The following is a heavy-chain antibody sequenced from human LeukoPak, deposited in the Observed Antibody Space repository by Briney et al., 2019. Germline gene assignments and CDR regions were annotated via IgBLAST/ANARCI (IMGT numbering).Heavy chain of an antibody. J-gene: IGHJ4*01. CDR3: AREDGAFHD. D-gene: IGHD5-24*01. CDR1: RFTLGNYW. CDR2: MKPDRSDQ. V-gene: IGHV3-7*03. Sequence: PGGSETLFCAASRFTLGNYWKNWVRQAPGKGLEWVANMKPDRSDQNYVASVKGRFTISRDNAENSLFLQMNSLRADDTAVYYCAREDGAFHDWG.